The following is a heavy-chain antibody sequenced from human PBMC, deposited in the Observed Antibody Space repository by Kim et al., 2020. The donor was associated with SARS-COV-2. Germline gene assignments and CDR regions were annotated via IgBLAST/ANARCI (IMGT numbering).Heavy chain of an antibody. D-gene: IGHD6-19*01. V-gene: IGHV3-7*01. Sequence: GGSLRLSCAASGFTFSSYWMRWVRQAPGKGLEWVANIKQDGSEKYYVDSVKGRFTISRDNAKNSLYLQMNSLRAEDTAVYYCARSRWLVLPYYYYGMDVWGQGTTVTVSS. CDR2: IKQDGSEK. CDR3: ARSRWLVLPYYYYGMDV. CDR1: GFTFSSYW. J-gene: IGHJ6*02.